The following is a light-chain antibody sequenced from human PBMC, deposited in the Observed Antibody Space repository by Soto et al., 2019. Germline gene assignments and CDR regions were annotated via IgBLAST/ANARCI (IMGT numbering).Light chain of an antibody. CDR2: DVS. V-gene: IGLV2-11*01. Sequence: QSALTQPRSVSGSPGQSVTISCTGTSSDVGVYNYVSWYQQYPGKAPKIMIYDVSKRPSGVPDRFSGSKSDNTASLTISGLQAEDEADYYCCSYAGSYTIVFGIGTKVTLL. J-gene: IGLJ1*01. CDR1: SSDVGVYNY. CDR3: CSYAGSYTIV.